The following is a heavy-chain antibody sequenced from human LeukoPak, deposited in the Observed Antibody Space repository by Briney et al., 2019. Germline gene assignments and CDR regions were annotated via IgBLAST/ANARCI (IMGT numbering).Heavy chain of an antibody. Sequence: GGSLRLSCAASGLNLTTYAMGWVRQAPGKGLEWVSTISGSGGSTYYADSVKGRFTISRDNSKNTLYLQMNSLRAEDTAIYYCAKDKYYYYYMDVWGKGTTVTVSS. V-gene: IGHV3-23*01. CDR1: GLNLTTYA. CDR2: ISGSGGST. J-gene: IGHJ6*03. CDR3: AKDKYYYYYMDV.